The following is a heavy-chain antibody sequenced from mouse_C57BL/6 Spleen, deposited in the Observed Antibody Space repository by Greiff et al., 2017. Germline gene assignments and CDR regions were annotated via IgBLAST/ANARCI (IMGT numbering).Heavy chain of an antibody. CDR1: GYTFTSYG. CDR2: IYPRSGNT. CDR3: ARVSDYDYERDAMGY. D-gene: IGHD2-4*01. V-gene: IGHV1-81*01. J-gene: IGHJ4*01. Sequence: VQLQQSGAELARPGASVKLSCKASGYTFTSYGISWVKQRTGQGLEWIGEIYPRSGNTYYNEKFKGKATLTADKSSSTAYMELRSLTSEDSAVYFCARVSDYDYERDAMGYWGQGTAVTVSS.